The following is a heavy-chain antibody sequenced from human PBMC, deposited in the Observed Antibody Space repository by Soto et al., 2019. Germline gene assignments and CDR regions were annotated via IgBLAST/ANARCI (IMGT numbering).Heavy chain of an antibody. Sequence: EVQLLESGGGLVQPGGSLRLSCAASGFTFSNYAVTWVRQAPGKGLEWVSTISGSGGSTYYADSVKGRFTISRDNSKNTLYLQMNRLRAEDTAVYYCAKDQGSSWYEIDYWGQGPLGTVSA. V-gene: IGHV3-23*01. CDR3: AKDQGSSWYEIDY. J-gene: IGHJ4*02. D-gene: IGHD6-13*01. CDR2: ISGSGGST. CDR1: GFTFSNYA.